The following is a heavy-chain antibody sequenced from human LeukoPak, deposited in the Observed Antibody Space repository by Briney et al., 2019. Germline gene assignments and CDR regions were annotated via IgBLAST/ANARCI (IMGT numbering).Heavy chain of an antibody. Sequence: GGSLRLSCVASGFTFRNYGMHWVRQAPAKGLEWVGVIWYDGSEKYYADSVKGRFTISRDNSKNTVDLQMNSLRFEDTAVYYCARGTYGYSYAFDIWGQGTMVTVSS. V-gene: IGHV3-33*01. CDR3: ARGTYGYSYAFDI. CDR2: IWYDGSEK. J-gene: IGHJ3*02. CDR1: GFTFRNYG. D-gene: IGHD6-13*01.